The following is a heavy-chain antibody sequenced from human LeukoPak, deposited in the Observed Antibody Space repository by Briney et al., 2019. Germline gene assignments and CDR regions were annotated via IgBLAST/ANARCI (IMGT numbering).Heavy chain of an antibody. CDR3: AKGSTEAVN. Sequence: GGSLRLSCAASGFTFSSYVMTRVRQAPGKGLEWVSSISGSGGSTYYADTVKGRFTIFRDNSKNTLSLQMNSLRAEDTAIYYCAKGSTEAVNWGQGTLVTVSS. CDR2: ISGSGGST. V-gene: IGHV3-23*01. CDR1: GFTFSSYV. D-gene: IGHD4-17*01. J-gene: IGHJ4*02.